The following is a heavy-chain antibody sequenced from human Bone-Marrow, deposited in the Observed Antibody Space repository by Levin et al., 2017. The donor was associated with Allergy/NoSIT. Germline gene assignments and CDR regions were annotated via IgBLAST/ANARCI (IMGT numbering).Heavy chain of an antibody. CDR3: ARGITAGVDY. V-gene: IGHV1-8*01. CDR1: GYSFSTLD. Sequence: PLASVKVSCKASGYSFSTLDINWMRQSTGQGLEWMGWMSPGTGQTGYAQKFQGRITMTRDTSSGTAYMELSSLRSDDTAVYYCARGITAGVDYWGQGTLITVSS. CDR2: MSPGTGQT. D-gene: IGHD1-1*01. J-gene: IGHJ4*02.